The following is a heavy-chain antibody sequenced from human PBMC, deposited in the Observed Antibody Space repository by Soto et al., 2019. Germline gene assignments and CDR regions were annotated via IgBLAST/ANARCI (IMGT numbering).Heavy chain of an antibody. D-gene: IGHD3-9*01. J-gene: IGHJ3*02. CDR1: GYTFTSYY. CDR2: INPSGGST. V-gene: IGHV1-46*01. Sequence: QVQLVQSGAEVTKPGASVKVSCKASGYTFTSYYMHWARQAPGQGLVWMGIINPSGGSTSYATKFQGRVNMTRDTATSTVYMELSSLRSEDTAVYYCARFEDTFDIWGQGTMVTVSS. CDR3: ARFEDTFDI.